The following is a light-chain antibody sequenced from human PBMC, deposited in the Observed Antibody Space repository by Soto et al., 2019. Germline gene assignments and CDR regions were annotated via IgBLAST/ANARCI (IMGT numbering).Light chain of an antibody. CDR3: PLYGSSPPSYT. J-gene: IGKJ2*01. Sequence: ESVLTQSPGTLSLSPGERAALSCRASQSVSSSYLAWYQQKSGQAPRLLIYAASTSATGIPDRFSGSGSGKDFTLPISRLEHEDFAVYFCPLYGSSPPSYTFGQGNKREIK. V-gene: IGKV3-20*01. CDR2: AAS. CDR1: QSVSSSY.